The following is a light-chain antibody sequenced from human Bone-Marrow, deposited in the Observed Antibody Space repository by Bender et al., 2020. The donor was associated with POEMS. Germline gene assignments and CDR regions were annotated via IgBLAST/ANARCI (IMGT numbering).Light chain of an antibody. CDR2: GNN. J-gene: IGLJ3*02. V-gene: IGLV1-40*01. CDR3: SAWDDSLSGWV. Sequence: HSVLTQPPSVSAAPGQRVTISCTGTSSNIGASFDVHWYQQLPGTAPKLLIYGNNKRPSGVPDRFSGSQSGTSASLAITGLQAEDEALYYCSAWDDSLSGWVFGGGTKLTVL. CDR1: SSNIGASFD.